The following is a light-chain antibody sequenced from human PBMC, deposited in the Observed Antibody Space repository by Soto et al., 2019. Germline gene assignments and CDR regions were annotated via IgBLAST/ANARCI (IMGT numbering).Light chain of an antibody. V-gene: IGKV1-27*01. Sequence: DIPMTQSPSSLSASVGDRVTITCRASQGISNYLAWYQQKPGKVPKLLIYAASTLQSGVPSRFSCSGSGTDFTLTISSLQPEDVATYYCQKYHSAPRTFGQGTRREIK. CDR3: QKYHSAPRT. CDR2: AAS. J-gene: IGKJ5*01. CDR1: QGISNY.